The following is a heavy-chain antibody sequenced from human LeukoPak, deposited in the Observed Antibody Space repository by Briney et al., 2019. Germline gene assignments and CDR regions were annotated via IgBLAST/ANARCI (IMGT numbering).Heavy chain of an antibody. J-gene: IGHJ3*02. CDR2: ISSSSSTI. Sequence: PGGSLRLSCAASGFTFSSYSMNWVRQAPGKGLEWVSYISSSSSTIYYADSVKGRFTISRDNAKNSLYLQMNSLRAEDTAVYYCARDRGSGYYADAFDIWGQGTMVTVSS. CDR3: ARDRGSGYYADAFDI. V-gene: IGHV3-48*01. D-gene: IGHD3-22*01. CDR1: GFTFSSYS.